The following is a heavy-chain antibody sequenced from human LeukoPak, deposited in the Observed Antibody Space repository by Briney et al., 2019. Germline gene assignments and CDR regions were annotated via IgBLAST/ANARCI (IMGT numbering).Heavy chain of an antibody. CDR3: ARVQFSSGWYYFDY. D-gene: IGHD6-19*01. V-gene: IGHV3-33*01. CDR2: IWYDGSNK. J-gene: IGHJ4*02. Sequence: GGFLRLSCAASGFTFSSYGMHWVRQAPGKGLEWVAVIWYDGSNKYYADSVKGRFTISRDNSKNTLYLQMNSLRAEDTAVYYCARVQFSSGWYYFDYWGQGTLVTVSS. CDR1: GFTFSSYG.